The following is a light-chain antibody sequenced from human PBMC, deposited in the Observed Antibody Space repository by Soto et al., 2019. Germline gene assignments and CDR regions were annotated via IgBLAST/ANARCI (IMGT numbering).Light chain of an antibody. CDR1: SSNIGNNY. V-gene: IGLV1-51*01. J-gene: IGLJ2*01. CDR3: ATWDGSLPGEV. Sequence: QSVLTQSPSVSAAPGQKVTISCSGSSSNIGNNYVSWYQQLPGTAPKLLIYDSNKRHSGIPDRFSGSKSGTSGTLDITGLQTGDEADDDCATWDGSLPGEVFGGGTQLTVL. CDR2: DSN.